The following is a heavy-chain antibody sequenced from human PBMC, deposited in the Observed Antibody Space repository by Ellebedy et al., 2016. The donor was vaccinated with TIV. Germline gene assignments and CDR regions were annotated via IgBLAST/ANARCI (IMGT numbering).Heavy chain of an antibody. CDR1: RFTFSSYW. J-gene: IGHJ3*01. Sequence: GGSLRLSCAAPRFTFSSYWMSWVRQAPGKGLEWVANIDQDGSEKYYVDSVKGRFTISRDNAKNSLYLQMNGLGADDTAVYYCVTDGSYGDYRSPTHAFEFWGQGTMVTISS. CDR3: VTDGSYGDYRSPTHAFEF. V-gene: IGHV3-7*01. D-gene: IGHD4-17*01. CDR2: IDQDGSEK.